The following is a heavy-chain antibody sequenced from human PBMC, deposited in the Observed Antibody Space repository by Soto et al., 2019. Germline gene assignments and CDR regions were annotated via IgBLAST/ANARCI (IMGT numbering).Heavy chain of an antibody. CDR3: ARGHSTDCSNGVCSFFYNHEMDV. Sequence: ASVKVSCQASGYSFTDYHIHWVRQARGQGLEWLGRINPKSGGTSTAQKFQGWVTMTRDRSISTVYMELTRLRSDDTAVYFCARGHSTDCSNGVCSFFYNHEMDVWGQGTTVTVSS. D-gene: IGHD2-8*01. CDR1: GYSFTDYH. J-gene: IGHJ6*02. CDR2: INPKSGGT. V-gene: IGHV1-2*04.